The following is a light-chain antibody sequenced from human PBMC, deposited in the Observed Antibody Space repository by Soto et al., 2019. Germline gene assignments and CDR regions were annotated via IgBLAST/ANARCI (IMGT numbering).Light chain of an antibody. CDR2: DAS. V-gene: IGKV1-5*01. Sequence: GDRVPINCRASQTISTWMAWYQQKPGKAPKLLISDASSLETGVPSRFSGSGSGTEFTLTISSLQPDDFALYYCQQYGSSAPITFGQGTRLEIK. J-gene: IGKJ5*01. CDR1: QTISTW. CDR3: QQYGSSAPIT.